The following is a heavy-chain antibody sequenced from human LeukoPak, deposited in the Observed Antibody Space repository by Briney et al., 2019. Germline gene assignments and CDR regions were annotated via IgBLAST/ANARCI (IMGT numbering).Heavy chain of an antibody. CDR3: TTGHY. CDR1: GLTLSNVW. CDR2: IRSKTDGGTT. V-gene: IGHV3-15*01. Sequence: GGSLSLSCAASGLTLSNVWMSWVRQAPGKGLEWVGRIRSKTDGGTTDYPAPVKGRFIISRDDSKNTLYLQMDSLKTEDTAVYYCTTGHYWGQGTLVTVSS. J-gene: IGHJ4*02.